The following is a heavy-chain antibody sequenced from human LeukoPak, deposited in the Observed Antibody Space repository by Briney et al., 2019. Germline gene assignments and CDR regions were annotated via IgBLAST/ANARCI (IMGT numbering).Heavy chain of an antibody. Sequence: GGSLRLSCAASGFTVSNIYMSWIRQAPGKGLEWVSYIGSSYDAIYFATPVKVRFNTSKDNAWNSLFLQMNTLRVEDTAVYYCARDQSRSGCGTFDNWGQGTMVTVSS. CDR2: IGSSYDAI. CDR3: ARDQSRSGCGTFDN. J-gene: IGHJ3*02. CDR1: GFTVSNIY. V-gene: IGHV3-11*04. D-gene: IGHD6-19*01.